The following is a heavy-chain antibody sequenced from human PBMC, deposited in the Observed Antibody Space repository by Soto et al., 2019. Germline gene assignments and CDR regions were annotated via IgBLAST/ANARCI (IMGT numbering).Heavy chain of an antibody. CDR1: GGTFSSYA. J-gene: IGHJ6*02. Sequence: PVKVSCKASGGTFSSYAISWVRQAPGQGLEWMGGIIPIFGTANYAQKFQGRVTITADESTSTAYMELSSLRSEDTAVYYCARDFWSGYQDRNYYGMDVWGQGTTVTVSS. CDR3: ARDFWSGYQDRNYYGMDV. D-gene: IGHD3-3*01. CDR2: IIPIFGTA. V-gene: IGHV1-69*13.